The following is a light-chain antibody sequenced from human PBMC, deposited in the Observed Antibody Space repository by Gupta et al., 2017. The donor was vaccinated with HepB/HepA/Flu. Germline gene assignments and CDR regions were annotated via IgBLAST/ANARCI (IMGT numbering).Light chain of an antibody. Sequence: EIVMTQSPATLSVSPGERATLSCRASQIAGGNLAWYQQRPGQAPRLLIWAASTRATSIPARFSGSGSGKEYTRTISSLQSEDVAVYYCQQYTHGLFTFGPGTKVDIK. CDR2: AAS. V-gene: IGKV3-15*01. CDR1: QIAGGN. CDR3: QQYTHGLFT. J-gene: IGKJ3*01.